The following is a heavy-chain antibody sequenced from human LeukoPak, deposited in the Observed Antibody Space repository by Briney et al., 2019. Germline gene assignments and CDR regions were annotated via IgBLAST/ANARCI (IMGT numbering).Heavy chain of an antibody. CDR2: ISSSGSTI. V-gene: IGHV3-11*01. CDR3: AKDKSIVGATKYYFDY. D-gene: IGHD1-26*01. Sequence: NPGGSLRLSCAASGFTFSDYYMSWIRQAPGKGLEWVSYISSSGSTIYYADSVKGRFTISRDNAKNSLYLQMNSLRAEDTAVYYCAKDKSIVGATKYYFDYWGQGTLVTVSS. CDR1: GFTFSDYY. J-gene: IGHJ4*02.